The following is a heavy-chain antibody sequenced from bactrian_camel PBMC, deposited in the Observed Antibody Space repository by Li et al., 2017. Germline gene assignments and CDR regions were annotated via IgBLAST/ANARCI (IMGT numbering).Heavy chain of an antibody. CDR3: AGTLGDPYCTAGYCPPDIMCDFNY. CDR1: VPINRYC. Sequence: QVQLVESGGGTVQAGGSLTLSCRASVPINRYCLAWFRQAPGKEHEGVAGITRDGAITYGDSVKGRFTISRDRTDYGFSLRMDNLEPEDSAIYYCAGTLGDPYCTAGYCPPDIMCDFNYWGQGTQVTVS. D-gene: IGHD1*01. V-gene: IGHV3S53*01. CDR2: ITRDGAI. J-gene: IGHJ4*01.